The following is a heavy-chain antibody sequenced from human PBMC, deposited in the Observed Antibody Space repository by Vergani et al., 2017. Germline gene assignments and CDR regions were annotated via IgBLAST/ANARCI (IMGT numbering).Heavy chain of an antibody. J-gene: IGHJ5*02. CDR2: IYWDDDK. D-gene: IGHD3-22*01. V-gene: IGHV2-5*02. CDR3: AHYYDSSGYYSPRDENWFDP. Sequence: QITLKESGPTLVKPTQTLTLTCTFSGFSLSTSGVGVGWIRQPPGKALEWLALIYWDDDKRYSPSLKSRLTITKDTSKNQVVLTMTNIDPVDTATYYCAHYYDSSGYYSPRDENWFDPWGQGTLVTVSS. CDR1: GFSLSTSGVG.